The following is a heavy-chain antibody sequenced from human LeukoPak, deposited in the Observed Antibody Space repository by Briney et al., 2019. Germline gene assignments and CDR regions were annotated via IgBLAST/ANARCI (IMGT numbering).Heavy chain of an antibody. CDR3: ARDRQVYYDILTGSTYYYYGMDV. V-gene: IGHV3-33*01. J-gene: IGHJ6*04. CDR1: GFTFSSYG. Sequence: PGGSLRLSCAASGFTFSSYGMHWVRQAPGKGLEWVAVIWYDGSNKYYADSVKGRFTISRDNSKNTLYLQMNSLRAEDTAVYYCARDRQVYYDILTGSTYYYYGMDVWGKGTTVTVSS. D-gene: IGHD3-9*01. CDR2: IWYDGSNK.